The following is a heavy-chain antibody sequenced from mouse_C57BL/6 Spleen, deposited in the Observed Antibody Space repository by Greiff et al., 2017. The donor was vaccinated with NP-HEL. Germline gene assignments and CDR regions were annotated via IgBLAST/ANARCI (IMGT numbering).Heavy chain of an antibody. CDR2: FYPGSGSI. D-gene: IGHD1-1*01. V-gene: IGHV1-62-2*01. Sequence: QVQLQQSGAELVKPGASVKLSCKASGYTFTEYTIHWVRQRSGQGLEWIGWFYPGSGSIKYNEKFKDKATLTADKSSSTVYMEISSLTSEDCAVYFGARHEYYYSSGVCAMDYWGQGTSVTVSS. J-gene: IGHJ4*01. CDR3: ARHEYYYSSGVCAMDY. CDR1: GYTFTEYT.